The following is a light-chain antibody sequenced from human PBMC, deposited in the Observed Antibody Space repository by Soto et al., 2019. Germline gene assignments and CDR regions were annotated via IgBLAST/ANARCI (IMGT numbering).Light chain of an antibody. CDR3: QQSYSTPVT. CDR1: QSISSY. J-gene: IGKJ3*01. V-gene: IGKV1-39*01. CDR2: AAF. Sequence: DIQMPQSPSSLSASVGDRVTITCRASQSISSYLNWYQQKPGKAPKLLIYAAFSLQIGVPSRFSGSGSGTDFTLTISSLQPEDFATYYCQQSYSTPVTFGPGTKVDIK.